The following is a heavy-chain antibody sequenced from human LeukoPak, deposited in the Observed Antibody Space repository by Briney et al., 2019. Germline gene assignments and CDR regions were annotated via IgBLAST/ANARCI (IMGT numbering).Heavy chain of an antibody. D-gene: IGHD4-17*01. V-gene: IGHV3-23*01. Sequence: GGSLRLSCTDSGFTFSSYALAWVRQAPGKGLEWVAAVTSRGVGTHYADSVKGRFTISRDNSKNTIYLQMNSLRAEDTAIYYCGSDPNGDYVGALGYWGRGTLVIVSS. CDR2: VTSRGVGT. J-gene: IGHJ4*01. CDR1: GFTFSSYA. CDR3: GSDPNGDYVGALGY.